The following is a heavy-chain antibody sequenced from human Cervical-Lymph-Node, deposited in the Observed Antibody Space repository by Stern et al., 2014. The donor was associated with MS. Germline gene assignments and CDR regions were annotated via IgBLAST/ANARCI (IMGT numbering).Heavy chain of an antibody. V-gene: IGHV3-7*01. J-gene: IGHJ4*02. CDR3: ARDWSFNN. Sequence: EVQLVESGGDLVQPGGSLRLSCGVSGFSLGDHWMTWVRQAPGQGLEWVANINQDDSEKSYVHSVTGRFTISRDNAKNALYLQMNSLRAEDKAVYYCARDWSFNNWGQGTLVTVSS. D-gene: IGHD2-8*02. CDR1: GFSLGDHW. CDR2: INQDDSEK.